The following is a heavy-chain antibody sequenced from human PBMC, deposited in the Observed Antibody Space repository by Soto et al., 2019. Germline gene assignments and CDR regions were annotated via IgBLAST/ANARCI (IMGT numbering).Heavy chain of an antibody. D-gene: IGHD2-15*01. CDR1: GFTVSNNY. J-gene: IGHJ3*01. CDR2: MYSGGST. Sequence: EVQLVESGGALIQPGGSLILSCAASGFTVSNNYISWVRQAPGKGLERVALMYSGGSTHYANSVKGRFTISRDGSKNTVYLQMKSLRAEDTAVYYCTQLGGFDVWGQGTMVTVSS. V-gene: IGHV3-53*01. CDR3: TQLGGFDV.